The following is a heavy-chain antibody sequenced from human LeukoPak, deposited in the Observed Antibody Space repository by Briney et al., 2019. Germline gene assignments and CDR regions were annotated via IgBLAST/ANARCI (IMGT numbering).Heavy chain of an antibody. CDR1: GGSISSGDYY. V-gene: IGHV4-30-4*02. Sequence: PSETLSLTCTVSGGSISSGDYYWSWIRQPPGKGLEWIGYIYYSGSTYYNPSLKSRVTISVDTSKNQFSLKLSSVTAADTAVYYCARGPDSSGYWPTTSRYFDLWGRGTLVTVSS. J-gene: IGHJ2*01. CDR2: IYYSGST. D-gene: IGHD3-22*01. CDR3: ARGPDSSGYWPTTSRYFDL.